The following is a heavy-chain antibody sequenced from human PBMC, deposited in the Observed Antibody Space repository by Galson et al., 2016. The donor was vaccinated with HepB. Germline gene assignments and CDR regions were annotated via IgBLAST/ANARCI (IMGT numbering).Heavy chain of an antibody. CDR3: ARDGPSSSWHLDY. J-gene: IGHJ4*02. CDR2: TYYRFKWYY. Sequence: CAISGDSVSSNSAAWNWIRQSPSRGLEWLGRTYYRFKWYYGYAVSVKSRITINADTSKNQFSLQLNSVTPEDSAVYYCARDGPSSSWHLDYWGQGTLVTVSS. V-gene: IGHV6-1*01. D-gene: IGHD6-13*01. CDR1: GDSVSSNSAA.